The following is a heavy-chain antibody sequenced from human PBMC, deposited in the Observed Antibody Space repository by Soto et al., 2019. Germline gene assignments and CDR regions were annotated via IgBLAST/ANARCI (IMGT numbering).Heavy chain of an antibody. Sequence: SGPTLVNPTHTLTLTCTFSGFSLSTSGVGVGWIRQPPGKALEWLALIYWDDDKRYSPSLKSRLTITKDTSKNQVVLTMTNMDPVDTATYYCAHRGANYYYDSSGYYPPNFDYWGQGTLVTVSS. J-gene: IGHJ4*02. CDR1: GFSLSTSGVG. CDR3: AHRGANYYYDSSGYYPPNFDY. D-gene: IGHD3-22*01. V-gene: IGHV2-5*02. CDR2: IYWDDDK.